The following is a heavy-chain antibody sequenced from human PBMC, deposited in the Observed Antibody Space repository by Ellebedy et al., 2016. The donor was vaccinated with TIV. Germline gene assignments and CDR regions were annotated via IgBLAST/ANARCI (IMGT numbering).Heavy chain of an antibody. V-gene: IGHV3-23*01. D-gene: IGHD2-21*02. J-gene: IGHJ6*02. CDR2: IRGSGSDP. Sequence: GGSLRLSCAASGFTFSHYAMNWVRQAPGKGLEWVSTIRGSGSDPFYADSVKSRFTISRDNSKNTLSLQMNSLRADDTAIYYCAKGSYGDWYYYGMDVWGRGTTVTV. CDR3: AKGSYGDWYYYGMDV. CDR1: GFTFSHYA.